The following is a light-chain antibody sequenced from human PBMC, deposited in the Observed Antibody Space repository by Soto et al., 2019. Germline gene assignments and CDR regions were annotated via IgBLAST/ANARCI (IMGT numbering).Light chain of an antibody. Sequence: QSVLTQPPSASGTPGQRVTISCSGSSSNIGSKYVYWYQQLPGTVPKLIIFNNDQRPSGVPDRFSGSQSGTSASLAISGLRSEDEADYYCAAWDDSLSGKVFGGGTKLTVL. CDR2: NND. CDR3: AAWDDSLSGKV. J-gene: IGLJ2*01. CDR1: SSNIGSKY. V-gene: IGLV1-47*01.